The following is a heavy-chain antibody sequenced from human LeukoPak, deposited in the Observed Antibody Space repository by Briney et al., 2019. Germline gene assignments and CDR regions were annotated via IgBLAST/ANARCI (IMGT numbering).Heavy chain of an antibody. Sequence: ASVKVSCKASGYTFTSYGISWVRQAPGQGLEWMGWISAYNGNTNYAQKLQGRVTMTTDTSTSTAYMELRSLRSDDTAVYYCARARDIVARINPTTAGYYGMDVWGQGTTVTGSS. CDR2: ISAYNGNT. CDR1: GYTFTSYG. CDR3: ARARDIVARINPTTAGYYGMDV. J-gene: IGHJ6*02. V-gene: IGHV1-18*01. D-gene: IGHD5-12*01.